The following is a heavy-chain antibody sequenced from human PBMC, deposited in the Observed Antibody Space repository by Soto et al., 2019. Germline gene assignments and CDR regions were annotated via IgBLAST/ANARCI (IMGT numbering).Heavy chain of an antibody. V-gene: IGHV1-69*01. CDR1: GDTFSRST. Sequence: QVQLVQSGADVKKPGSSVKVSCKASGDTFSRSTFSWVRQAPGQGLEWMGGIIPVFGATNYAQKFQGRVSITADESTSTAYMELTSLRSEDTAVYYCARLYSSSAERKMDVWGQWTTVTVSS. CDR2: IIPVFGAT. D-gene: IGHD6-6*01. CDR3: ARLYSSSAERKMDV. J-gene: IGHJ6*02.